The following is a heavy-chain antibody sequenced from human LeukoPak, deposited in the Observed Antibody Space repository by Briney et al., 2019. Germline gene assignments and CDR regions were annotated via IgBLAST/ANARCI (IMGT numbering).Heavy chain of an antibody. D-gene: IGHD3-22*01. CDR1: GGSVSSGSYY. CDR3: ARHKAFDYDSSGFFFDY. V-gene: IGHV4-61*01. CDR2: IYYSGST. J-gene: IGHJ4*02. Sequence: PSETLSLTCTVSGGSVSSGSYYWSWIRQPPGKGLEWIGYIYYSGSTNYNPSLKGRVTISVDTSKNQFSLKLISVTTADTAVYFCARHKAFDYDSSGFFFDYWGQGTLIIVSS.